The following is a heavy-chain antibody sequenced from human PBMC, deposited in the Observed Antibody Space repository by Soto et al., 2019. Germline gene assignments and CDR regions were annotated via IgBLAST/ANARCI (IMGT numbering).Heavy chain of an antibody. D-gene: IGHD1-26*01. V-gene: IGHV1-18*01. CDR2: SAYNGNT. CDR3: ARDRPFSGSYHFDY. J-gene: IGHJ4*02. Sequence: SAYNGNTNYAQKLQGRVTMTTDTSTSTAYMELRSLRSDDTAVYYCARDRPFSGSYHFDYWGQGTLVTVSS.